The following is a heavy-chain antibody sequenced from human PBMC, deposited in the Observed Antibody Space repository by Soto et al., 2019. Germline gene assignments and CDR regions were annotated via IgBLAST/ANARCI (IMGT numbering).Heavy chain of an antibody. CDR2: IDDRSTT. J-gene: IGHJ4*02. CDR1: GFRFGSYA. D-gene: IGHD6-19*01. CDR3: AKDAPDSGGWFYFDS. Sequence: SGGSLRLSCEASGFRFGSYAMGWVRQAPGKGLEWVSVIDDRSTTFYADSVKGRFAISRDNSKNTLYLQLNSLRAEDTALYYCAKDAPDSGGWFYFDSWGQGTLVTVSS. V-gene: IGHV3-23*01.